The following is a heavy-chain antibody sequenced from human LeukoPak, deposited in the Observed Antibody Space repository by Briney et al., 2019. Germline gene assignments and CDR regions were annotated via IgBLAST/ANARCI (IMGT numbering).Heavy chain of an antibody. Sequence: PSETLSLTCAVYGGSFSGYYWSWIRQPPGEGLEWIGEINHSGSTNYNPSLKSRVTISVDTSKNQFSLNLSSVTAADTAVYYCARGYSLDYWGQGTLVTVSS. CDR1: GGSFSGYY. V-gene: IGHV4-34*01. J-gene: IGHJ4*02. CDR2: INHSGST. CDR3: ARGYSLDY. D-gene: IGHD5-18*01.